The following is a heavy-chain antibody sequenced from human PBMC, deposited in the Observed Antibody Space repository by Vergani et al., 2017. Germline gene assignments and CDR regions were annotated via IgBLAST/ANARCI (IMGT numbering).Heavy chain of an antibody. D-gene: IGHD6-6*01. CDR2: IYYSGST. J-gene: IGHJ4*02. CDR3: ARAIDSTGISYYFDY. Sequence: QVQLQESGPGLVKPSQTLSLTCTVSGGSISSGGYYWSWIRQHPGKGLEWIGYIYYSGSTYYNPSLKSRVTISVDTSKNQFSLKLSAVTAADTAVYYCARAIDSTGISYYFDYWGQGTLVTVSS. CDR1: GGSISSGGYY. V-gene: IGHV4-31*03.